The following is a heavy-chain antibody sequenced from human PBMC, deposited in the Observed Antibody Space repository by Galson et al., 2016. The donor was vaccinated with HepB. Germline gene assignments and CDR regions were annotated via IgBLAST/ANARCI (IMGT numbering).Heavy chain of an antibody. V-gene: IGHV3-23*01. J-gene: IGHJ4*02. Sequence: SLRPPCAASGFTFHSYALNCARQAPWKGLEWVSTISTSGDLTFYSDSSSGRFTISRDNSKNMVYLQMNSMRAENTAVYYCAKKLLAAKPSMDYFDCWGQGTLVAVSS. CDR1: GFTFHSYA. D-gene: IGHD2-21*01. CDR2: ISTSGDLT. CDR3: AKKLLAAKPSMDYFDC.